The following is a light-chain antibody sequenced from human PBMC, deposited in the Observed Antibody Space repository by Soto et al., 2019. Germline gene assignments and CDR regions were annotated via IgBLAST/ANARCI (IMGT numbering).Light chain of an antibody. J-gene: IGLJ1*01. CDR1: SSDVGNYNR. CDR2: DVT. V-gene: IGLV2-18*02. CDR3: SSYTSSSTYV. Sequence: QSALTQPPSVSGCPGQSVAISCTGTSSDVGNYNRVSWYQQPPGTAPKLMIYDVTNRPSGVPDRFSGSKSGNTASLTISGLQADDEADYYCSSYTSSSTYVFGTGTSSPS.